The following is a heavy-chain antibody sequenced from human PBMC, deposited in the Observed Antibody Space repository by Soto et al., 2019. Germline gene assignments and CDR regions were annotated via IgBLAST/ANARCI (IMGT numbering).Heavy chain of an antibody. CDR1: GGSISSGDYY. V-gene: IGHV4-30-4*01. CDR2: IYYSGST. CDR3: ARDLGDVRFDY. D-gene: IGHD2-21*02. Sequence: SSETLSLTCTVSGGSISSGDYYWSWIRQPPGKGLEWIGYIYYSGSTYYNPSLKSRVTISVDTSKNQFSLKLSSVTAADTAVYYCARDLGDVRFDYWGQGTLVTVSS. J-gene: IGHJ4*02.